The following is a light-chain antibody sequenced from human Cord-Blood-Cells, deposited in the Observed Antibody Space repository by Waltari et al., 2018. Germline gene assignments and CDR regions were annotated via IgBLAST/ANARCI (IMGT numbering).Light chain of an antibody. CDR2: DVS. CDR1: SSDVGGYNY. V-gene: IGLV2-11*01. CDR3: CSYAGSYIWV. Sequence: QSALTQPRSVSGSPGQSVTISCTGTSSDVGGYNYVSWYQQHPGKAPKLMIYDVSKRPSGVPDRFSGSKSGITASLTISGLQAEDEADYYCCSYAGSYIWVFGGGTKLTVL. J-gene: IGLJ3*02.